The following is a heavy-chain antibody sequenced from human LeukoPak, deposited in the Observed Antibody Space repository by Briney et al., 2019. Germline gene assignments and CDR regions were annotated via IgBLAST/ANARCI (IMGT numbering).Heavy chain of an antibody. J-gene: IGHJ3*02. CDR2: ISSSSSTI. CDR1: GFTFSSYS. CDR3: ARLSSWVFEI. V-gene: IGHV3-48*01. Sequence: GGSLRLSCAASGFTFSSYSMNWVRQAPGKGLEWVSYISSSSSTIYYADSVKGRFTISRDNAKNSLYLQMNSLRAEDTAVYFCARLSSWVFEIWGQGTMVTVSS. D-gene: IGHD3-16*01.